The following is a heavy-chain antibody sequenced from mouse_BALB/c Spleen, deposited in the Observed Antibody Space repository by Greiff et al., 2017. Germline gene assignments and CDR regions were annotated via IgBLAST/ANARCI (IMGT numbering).Heavy chain of an antibody. J-gene: IGHJ2*01. V-gene: IGHV5-17*02. CDR2: ISSGSSTI. D-gene: IGHD1-1*01. Sequence: EVKLVESGGGLVQPGGSRKLSCAASGFTFSSFGMHWVRQAPEKGLEWVAYISSGSSTIYYADTVKGRFTISRDNPKNTLFLQMTSLRSEDTAMYYCARSNLLRYYFDYWGQGTTLTVSS. CDR3: ARSNLLRYYFDY. CDR1: GFTFSSFG.